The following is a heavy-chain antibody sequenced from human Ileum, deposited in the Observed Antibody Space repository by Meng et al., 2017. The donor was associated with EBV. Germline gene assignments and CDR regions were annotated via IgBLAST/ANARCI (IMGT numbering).Heavy chain of an antibody. V-gene: IGHV1-8*01. CDR2: MNPNRGTT. CDR3: ATGVADFEY. J-gene: IGHJ4*02. Sequence: QVQLVQSGAEVKKPGASVKVSCKASGYAFTSYDINWVRQGTGQGLEWMGWMNPNRGTTGYAQKFQGRVTMTRNISKSTAYMDLSSLRSEDTAVYYCATGVADFEYWGQGTLVTVSS. D-gene: IGHD6-19*01. CDR1: GYAFTSYD.